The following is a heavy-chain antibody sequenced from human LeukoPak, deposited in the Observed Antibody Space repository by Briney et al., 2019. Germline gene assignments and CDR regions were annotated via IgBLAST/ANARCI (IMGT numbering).Heavy chain of an antibody. CDR1: GFTFSSYG. Sequence: GRSLRLSCAASGFTFSSYGMRWVRQAPGKGLEWVAVIWYDGSNKYYADSVKGRFTISRDNSKNTLYLQMNSLRAEDTAVYYCARGFSSSWYAVGYWGQGTLVTVSS. CDR3: ARGFSSSWYAVGY. J-gene: IGHJ4*02. D-gene: IGHD6-13*01. V-gene: IGHV3-33*01. CDR2: IWYDGSNK.